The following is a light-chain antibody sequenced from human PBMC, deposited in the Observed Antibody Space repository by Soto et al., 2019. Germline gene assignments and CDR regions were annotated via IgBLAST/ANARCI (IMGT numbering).Light chain of an antibody. CDR2: EVR. J-gene: IGLJ2*01. V-gene: IGLV2-14*03. CDR3: SSYSNTGSIVV. CDR1: SSDVGGYAY. Sequence: QSALTQPASESGSLRQSITNSCTGTSSDVGGYAYVSWYQQHPGKAPKLMIYEVRNRPSGISDRFSGSKSGNTVSLTISGLQAEDAADYYCSSYSNTGSIVVFGGGTKITV.